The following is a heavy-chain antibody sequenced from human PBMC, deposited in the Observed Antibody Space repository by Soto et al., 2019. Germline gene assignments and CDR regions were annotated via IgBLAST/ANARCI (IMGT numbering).Heavy chain of an antibody. D-gene: IGHD2-2*01. Sequence: SETLSLTCTVSGGSISSYYWSWIRQPPGKGLEWIGYIYYSGSTNYNPSLKSRVTISVDTSKNQFSLKLSSVTAADTAVYYCARGVGYCSSTSCQGPYYFDYWGQGTLVTVSS. J-gene: IGHJ4*02. CDR1: GGSISSYY. CDR3: ARGVGYCSSTSCQGPYYFDY. V-gene: IGHV4-59*08. CDR2: IYYSGST.